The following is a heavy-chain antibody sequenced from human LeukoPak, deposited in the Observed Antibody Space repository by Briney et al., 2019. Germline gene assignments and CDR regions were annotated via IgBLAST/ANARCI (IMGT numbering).Heavy chain of an antibody. V-gene: IGHV4-39*01. D-gene: IGHD3-10*01. CDR1: GGSISSGSYY. CDR2: IYYRGST. J-gene: IGHJ4*02. Sequence: SETLSLTCTVSGGSISSGSYYWDWIRQPPGKGLERIGSIYYRGSTYHNPALKSRVTISVDTSKNQFSLKLSSVTAADTAVYYCARQGYYGSGYIDYWGQGTLVTVSS. CDR3: ARQGYYGSGYIDY.